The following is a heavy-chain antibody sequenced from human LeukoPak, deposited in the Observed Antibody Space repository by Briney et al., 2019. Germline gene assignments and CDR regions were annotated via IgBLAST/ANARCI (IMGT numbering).Heavy chain of an antibody. V-gene: IGHV3-23*01. D-gene: IGHD3-10*02. CDR1: GFSFPYG. CDR3: AELGITMIGGV. CDR2: TSSSDAGT. Sequence: GGSLRLSCEASGFSFPYGMSWVRQAPGKGLEWVSATSSSDAGTYYAESVRGRFTISRDNAKNSLYLQMNSLRAEDTAVYYCAELGITMIGGVWGKGTTVTISS. J-gene: IGHJ6*04.